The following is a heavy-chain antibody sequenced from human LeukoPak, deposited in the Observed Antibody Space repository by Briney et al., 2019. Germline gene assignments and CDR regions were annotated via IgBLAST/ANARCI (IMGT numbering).Heavy chain of an antibody. J-gene: IGHJ4*02. CDR2: IYSGGST. Sequence: GGSLRLSCAASGFTVSSNYMSWVRQAPGKGLEWVSVIYSGGSTYYADSVKGRFTISRDNSKNTLYLQMNSLRAEDTAVYYCARRDYYDSSGYPSGYWGQGTLVTVSS. CDR3: ARRDYYDSSGYPSGY. CDR1: GFTVSSNY. D-gene: IGHD3-22*01. V-gene: IGHV3-53*01.